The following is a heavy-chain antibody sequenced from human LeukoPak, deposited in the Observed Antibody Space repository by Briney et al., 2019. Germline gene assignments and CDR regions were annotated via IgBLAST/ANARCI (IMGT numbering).Heavy chain of an antibody. J-gene: IGHJ3*02. V-gene: IGHV3-9*01. D-gene: IGHD6-13*01. CDR2: ICWNSGSI. CDR3: AKLTYSSIVVRRDAFDI. Sequence: GGSLRLSCAASGFTFDDYAMHWVRQAPGKGLEWVSGICWNSGSIGYAGSVKGRFTISRDNAKNSLYLQMNSLRAEDTALYYCAKLTYSSIVVRRDAFDIWGQGTMVTVSS. CDR1: GFTFDDYA.